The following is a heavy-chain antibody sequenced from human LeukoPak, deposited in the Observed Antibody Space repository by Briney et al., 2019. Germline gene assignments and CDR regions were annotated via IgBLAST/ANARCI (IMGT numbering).Heavy chain of an antibody. CDR3: ATMKGGGGDPIGGFDF. CDR2: IRDGGDAT. V-gene: IGHV3-23*01. D-gene: IGHD2-21*02. Sequence: GGSLRLSCAASGFTFRSSAMAWVRQAPGNGLEWFSTIRDGGDATYYADSVKGRVTISGDNSRHPPYIQTNSLRADDTAVYYCATMKGGGGDPIGGFDFWGRGALVIVSS. CDR1: GFTFRSSA. J-gene: IGHJ4*02.